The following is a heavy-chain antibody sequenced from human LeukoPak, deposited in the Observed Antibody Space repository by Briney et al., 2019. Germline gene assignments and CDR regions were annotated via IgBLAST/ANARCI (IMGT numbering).Heavy chain of an antibody. CDR2: FGISGGT. Sequence: GGSLRLSCAASGFTFSNSAMSWVRQAPGKGLEWVSTFGISGGTYYADSVKGRFIISKGNSDNKLYLRMNSLRAEDTAVYYCVKRLVGTTTRYFDYWGQGTLVTVSS. D-gene: IGHD1-26*01. CDR1: GFTFSNSA. V-gene: IGHV3-23*01. J-gene: IGHJ4*02. CDR3: VKRLVGTTTRYFDY.